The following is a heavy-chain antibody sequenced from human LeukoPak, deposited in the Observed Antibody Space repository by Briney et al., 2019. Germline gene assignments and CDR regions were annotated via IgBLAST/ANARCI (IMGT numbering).Heavy chain of an antibody. J-gene: IGHJ4*02. D-gene: IGHD6-19*01. V-gene: IGHV4-39*02. CDR2: IYYSGST. CDR3: ARLVAVAGVFDY. Sequence: KPSETLSLTCTVSGGSISSSNYYWGWIRQPPGKGLEWIGNIYYSGSTYYNPSLKSRVTISVDTSKNHFSLKLSSVTVADTAVYYCARLVAVAGVFDYWGQGTLVTVSS. CDR1: GGSISSSNYY.